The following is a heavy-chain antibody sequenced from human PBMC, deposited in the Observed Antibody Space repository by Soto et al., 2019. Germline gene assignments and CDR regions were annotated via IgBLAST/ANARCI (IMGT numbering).Heavy chain of an antibody. Sequence: QVQLVQSGAEVKKPGSSVKVSCKASGGTFSSYAISWVRQAPGQGLEWMGGIIPIFGTANYAQKFQGRVTITAEESTSTAYMELSSLRSEDTAVYYCAREGGSVLGTSHYYYYYGMDGWGQGTTVTGSS. V-gene: IGHV1-69*12. D-gene: IGHD3-10*01. J-gene: IGHJ6*02. CDR2: IIPIFGTA. CDR3: AREGGSVLGTSHYYYYYGMDG. CDR1: GGTFSSYA.